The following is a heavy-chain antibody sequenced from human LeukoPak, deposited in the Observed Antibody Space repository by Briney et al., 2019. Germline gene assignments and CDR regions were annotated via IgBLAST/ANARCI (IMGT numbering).Heavy chain of an antibody. CDR1: GFTFSSYW. CDR3: ARDMRPMGARSPFDY. J-gene: IGHJ4*02. D-gene: IGHD3-10*01. V-gene: IGHV3-7*01. Sequence: PGGPLRLSCAASGFTFSSYWMSWVRQAPGKGLEWVANIKQDGSEKYYVDSVKGRFTISRDNAKNSLYLQMNSLRAEDTAVYYCARDMRPMGARSPFDYWGQGTLVTVSS. CDR2: IKQDGSEK.